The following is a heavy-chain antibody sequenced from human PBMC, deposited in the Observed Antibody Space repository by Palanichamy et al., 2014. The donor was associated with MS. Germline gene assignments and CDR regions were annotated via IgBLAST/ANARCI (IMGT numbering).Heavy chain of an antibody. V-gene: IGHV1-69*01. D-gene: IGHD6-13*01. Sequence: QVQLVQSGAEVRKPGSSVKVSCKASGGSFSTYAINWVRQAPGRGPEWMGGIIPIFRTPNYAQKFQGRVTISADESTSTAYMELSSLGFDDTAVYYCARGYSSSWNAPGARQLDYWGPGTLVTVSS. CDR3: ARGYSSSWNAPGARQLDY. J-gene: IGHJ4*02. CDR1: GGSFSTYA. CDR2: IIPIFRTP.